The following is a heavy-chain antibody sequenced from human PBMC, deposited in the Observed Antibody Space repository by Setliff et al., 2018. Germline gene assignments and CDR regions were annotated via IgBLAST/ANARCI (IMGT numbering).Heavy chain of an antibody. J-gene: IGHJ3*01. Sequence: SETLSLTCTVSGDSISSGSYYWSWIRQPAGKGLEWIGQIHTSGSTNYSPSLKSRVTISIDTSKNQFSLKLNSVTATDTAVYYCARHGPTRTDSWFDSFDVWGQGTKVTVSS. CDR3: ARHGPTRTDSWFDSFDV. CDR2: IHTSGST. D-gene: IGHD2-8*01. V-gene: IGHV4-61*09. CDR1: GDSISSGSYY.